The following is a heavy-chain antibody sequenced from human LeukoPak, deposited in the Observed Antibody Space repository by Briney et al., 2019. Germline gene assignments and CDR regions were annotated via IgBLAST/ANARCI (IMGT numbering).Heavy chain of an antibody. CDR3: AKDSAAAAVN. J-gene: IGHJ4*02. V-gene: IGHV3-30*02. CDR2: IRYDARNK. Sequence: PGGSLSLSCAASGFTFRTYGMHWVRQAPGKGLEWVAFIRYDARNKYYSDSVKGRFTISRDNSKNTLYLQMNSLRPEDAAVYYCAKDSAAAAVNWGQGTLVTVSS. CDR1: GFTFRTYG. D-gene: IGHD6-13*01.